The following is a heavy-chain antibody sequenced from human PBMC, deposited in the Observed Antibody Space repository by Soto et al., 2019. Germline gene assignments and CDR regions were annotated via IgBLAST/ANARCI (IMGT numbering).Heavy chain of an antibody. CDR2: INSDGSSS. D-gene: IGHD1-26*01. CDR3: ARVVTHYNGSYRTIDY. J-gene: IGHJ4*02. CDR1: GFSFRCYW. V-gene: IGHV3-74*01. Sequence: EVQLVESGGGLVQPGGSLRLSCAASGFSFRCYWMHWVRQAPGKGLVWVSRINSDGSSSTYADSVKGRFTISRDNAKNTLYLQMNSLRAEDTAVYYCARVVTHYNGSYRTIDYWGQGTLVTVSS.